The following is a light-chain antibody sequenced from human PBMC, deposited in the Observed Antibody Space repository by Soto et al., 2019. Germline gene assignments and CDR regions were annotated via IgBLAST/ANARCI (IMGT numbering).Light chain of an antibody. CDR3: QQRGNRPPWT. CDR1: QTVSSGF. V-gene: IGKV3D-20*02. CDR2: DAS. J-gene: IGKJ1*01. Sequence: EIVLTQSPGTLSVSPGERATVSCRASQTVSSGFLAWYQQKVGQAPRLLIYDASNRATGIPARFSGSGSGTDFTLTISSLGPEDVAVYYCQQRGNRPPWTFGQGTKVDIK.